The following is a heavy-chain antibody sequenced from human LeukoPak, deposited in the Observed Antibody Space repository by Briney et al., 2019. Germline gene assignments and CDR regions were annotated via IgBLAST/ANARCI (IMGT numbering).Heavy chain of an antibody. CDR2: ISGSGGGT. V-gene: IGHV3-23*01. J-gene: IGHJ4*02. CDR3: AKGHIVVVTAIRGGIDY. Sequence: PGASLRLSCAASGFTFSSYAMSWVRQAPGKGLEWVSAISGSGGGTYYADSVKGRFTISRDNSKNTLYLQMNSLRAEDTAVYYCAKGHIVVVTAIRGGIDYWGQGTLVTVSS. CDR1: GFTFSSYA. D-gene: IGHD2-21*02.